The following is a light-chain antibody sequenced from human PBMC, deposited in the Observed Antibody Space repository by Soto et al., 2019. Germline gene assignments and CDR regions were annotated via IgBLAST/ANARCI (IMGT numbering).Light chain of an antibody. J-gene: IGKJ1*01. Sequence: EIVLTQCPVTLSSSLGEGGNLACRASQSVRTYLAWYQVKPGQAPRLLIYDASRRASGVPARFSGSGSGTDFTLTISSLEPEDFAVYYCQQYNNWPRTFGQGTKVDIK. CDR1: QSVRTY. CDR2: DAS. V-gene: IGKV3-11*01. CDR3: QQYNNWPRT.